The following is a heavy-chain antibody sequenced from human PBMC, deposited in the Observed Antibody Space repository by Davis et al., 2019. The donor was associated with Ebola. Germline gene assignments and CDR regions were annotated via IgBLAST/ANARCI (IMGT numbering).Heavy chain of an antibody. CDR2: IYPGDSDT. D-gene: IGHD6-13*01. V-gene: IGHV5-51*01. CDR3: ARPYSGWYGFDY. CDR1: GYIFTNHW. Sequence: GESLKISCKASGYIFTNHWVAWVRQLPGKGLEWMGIIYPGDSDTRSSPSFQGQVTISADKSINTAYLQWSSLKASDTAMYYCARPYSGWYGFDYWGQGTLVSVSS. J-gene: IGHJ4*02.